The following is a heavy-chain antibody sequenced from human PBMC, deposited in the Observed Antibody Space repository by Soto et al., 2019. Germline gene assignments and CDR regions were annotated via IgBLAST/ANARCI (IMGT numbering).Heavy chain of an antibody. CDR2: ISSSSSYI. D-gene: IGHD3-3*01. V-gene: IGHV3-21*01. J-gene: IGHJ6*02. CDR3: ARDHRITIFGVVNARYYYGMDV. CDR1: GFTFSSYS. Sequence: GGSLRLSCAASGFTFSSYSMNWVRQAPGKGLEWVSSISSSSSYIYYADSVKGRFTISRDNAKNSLYLQMNSLRAEDTAVYYCARDHRITIFGVVNARYYYGMDVWGQGTTVTVSS.